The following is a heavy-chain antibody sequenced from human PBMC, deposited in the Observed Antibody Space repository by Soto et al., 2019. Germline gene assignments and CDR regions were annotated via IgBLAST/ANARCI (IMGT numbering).Heavy chain of an antibody. CDR2: INHRGST. J-gene: IGHJ5*02. V-gene: IGHV4-34*01. CDR1: GGSLSDYF. Sequence: SETLSLTCVVSGGSLSDYFWSWIRQPPGMALEWIGYINHRGSTNYNPSLKSRVTISVDTSKNQFSLKLSSVTAADTAVYYCARSTGNYYGSGSYGWFDPWGQGTLVTVSS. D-gene: IGHD3-10*01. CDR3: ARSTGNYYGSGSYGWFDP.